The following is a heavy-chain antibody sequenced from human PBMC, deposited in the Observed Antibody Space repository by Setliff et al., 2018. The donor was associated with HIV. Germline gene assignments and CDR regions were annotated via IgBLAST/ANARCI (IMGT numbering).Heavy chain of an antibody. D-gene: IGHD5-18*01. CDR3: VRGRSHTWLQLSDAFDI. V-gene: IGHV5-51*01. Sequence: HGESLKISSQGSGYSFTSYWIAWVRQMPGKGLESVGIIYPDDSDAKYSPSLQGQVTISADKSISTAYLQWSSLKDSDTAMYYCVRGRSHTWLQLSDAFDIWGQGTMVTVSS. CDR2: IYPDDSDA. J-gene: IGHJ3*02. CDR1: GYSFTSYW.